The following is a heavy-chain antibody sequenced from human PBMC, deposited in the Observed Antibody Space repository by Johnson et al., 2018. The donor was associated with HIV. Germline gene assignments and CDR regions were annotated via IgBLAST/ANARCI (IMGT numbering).Heavy chain of an antibody. J-gene: IGHJ3*02. CDR1: GFTFDDYA. CDR3: ASGLDNWNDRDAFDI. Sequence: VQLVESGGGLVQPGRSLRLSCAASGFTFDDYAMHWVRQVPGKGLEWVSGISWNSGSMGYADSVKGRFTISRDNAKNSLYLQMNSLRAEDTAVYYCASGLDNWNDRDAFDIWGQGTMVTVSS. D-gene: IGHD1-1*01. CDR2: ISWNSGSM. V-gene: IGHV3-9*01.